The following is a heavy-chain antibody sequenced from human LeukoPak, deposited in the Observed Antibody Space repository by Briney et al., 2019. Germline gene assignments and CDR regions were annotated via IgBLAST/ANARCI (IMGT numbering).Heavy chain of an antibody. Sequence: PSETLSLTCTVSGGSISSYYWSWIRQPPGKGLEWIGYIYYSGSTNYNPSLKSRVTISVDTSKNQFSLKLSSVTAADTAVYYCARRPHSSGFDYWAREPWSPSPQ. V-gene: IGHV4-59*08. D-gene: IGHD3-22*01. CDR3: ARRPHSSGFDY. J-gene: IGHJ4*02. CDR2: IYYSGST. CDR1: GGSISSYY.